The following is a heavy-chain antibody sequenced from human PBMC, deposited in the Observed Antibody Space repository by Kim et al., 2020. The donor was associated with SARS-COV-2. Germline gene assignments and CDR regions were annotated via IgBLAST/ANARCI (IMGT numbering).Heavy chain of an antibody. V-gene: IGHV3-23*01. CDR3: AKEFYYGSVTYYFDY. Sequence: DSVRGRFTSSRNNSNNTLYLQMTSLRAEDTALFYCAKEFYYGSVTYYFDYWGQGTLVTVSS. J-gene: IGHJ4*02. D-gene: IGHD3-10*01.